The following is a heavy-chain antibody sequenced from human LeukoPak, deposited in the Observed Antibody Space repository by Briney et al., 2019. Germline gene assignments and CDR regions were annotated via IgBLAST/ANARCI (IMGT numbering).Heavy chain of an antibody. CDR1: GFTFSSYA. CDR3: AKDQAAAALNFDY. V-gene: IGHV3-23*01. Sequence: PGRSLRLSCAASGFTFSSYAMSWVRQAPGKGLEGVSAISGSGGSTYYADSVKGRFTISRDNSKNTLYLQMNSLRAEDTAVYYCAKDQAAAALNFDYWGQGTLVTVSS. D-gene: IGHD6-13*01. J-gene: IGHJ4*02. CDR2: ISGSGGST.